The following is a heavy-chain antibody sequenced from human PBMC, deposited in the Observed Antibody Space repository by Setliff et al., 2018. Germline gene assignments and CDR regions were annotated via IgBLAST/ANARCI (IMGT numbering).Heavy chain of an antibody. Sequence: GGSLRLSCAASGFTFTNYAMTWVRQAPGKGLDWVSSMSGSGDSTYYADSVKGRFTISRDISKNSLYLQMNSLRAEDTAVYYCASGCIAASRCYGMDVWGQGTTVTVSS. CDR2: MSGSGDST. CDR3: ASGCIAASRCYGMDV. D-gene: IGHD6-6*01. J-gene: IGHJ6*02. CDR1: GFTFTNYA. V-gene: IGHV3-23*01.